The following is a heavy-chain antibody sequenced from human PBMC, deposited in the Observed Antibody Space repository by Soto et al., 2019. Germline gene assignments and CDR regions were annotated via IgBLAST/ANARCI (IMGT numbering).Heavy chain of an antibody. CDR1: GFIFENFG. Sequence: GGSLRLSCAASGFIFENFGMSWVRQAPGKGLEWISSISGSGFKKYYADSVKGRFTISRDNPKSTVYLELNNLSAEDTAVYHCAKNQGVELVPLATVDWFDPWGQGSVVTVPQ. D-gene: IGHD1-26*01. CDR3: AKNQGVELVPLATVDWFDP. J-gene: IGHJ5*02. CDR2: ISGSGFKK. V-gene: IGHV3-23*01.